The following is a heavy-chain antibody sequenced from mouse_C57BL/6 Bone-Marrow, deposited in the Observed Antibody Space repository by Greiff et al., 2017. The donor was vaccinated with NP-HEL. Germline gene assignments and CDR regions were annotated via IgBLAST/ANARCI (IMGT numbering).Heavy chain of an antibody. J-gene: IGHJ1*03. V-gene: IGHV3-8*01. D-gene: IGHD1-1*01. CDR1: GYSITSDY. CDR2: ISYSGST. Sequence: VQLQQSGPGLAKPSQTLSLTCSVPGYSITSDYWNWMRKFPGNKLEYMGYISYSGSTYYNPSLKSRISITRDTSKNQYYLQLNSVTTEDTATYYCARKGVATVVADWYFDVWGTGTTVTVSS. CDR3: ARKGVATVVADWYFDV.